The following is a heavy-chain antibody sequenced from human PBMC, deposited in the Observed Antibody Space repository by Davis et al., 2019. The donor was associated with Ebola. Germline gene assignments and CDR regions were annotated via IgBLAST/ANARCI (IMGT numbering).Heavy chain of an antibody. V-gene: IGHV1-69*04. CDR1: GGTFSSYA. D-gene: IGHD2-15*01. CDR2: IIPILGIA. J-gene: IGHJ6*02. Sequence: SVKVSCKASGGTFSSYAISWVRQAPGQGLEWVGRIIPILGIANYAQKFQGRVTITADKSTSTAYMELSSLRSEDTAVYYCARGGYCSGGSCYNYYYYYSMDVWGQGTTVTVSS. CDR3: ARGGYCSGGSCYNYYYYYSMDV.